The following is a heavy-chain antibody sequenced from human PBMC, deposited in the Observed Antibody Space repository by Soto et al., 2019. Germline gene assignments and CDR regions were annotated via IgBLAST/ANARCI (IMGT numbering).Heavy chain of an antibody. CDR2: INAGNGNT. V-gene: IGHV1-3*01. D-gene: IGHD2-8*01. Sequence: ASVKVSCKASGYTFSSYAMHWVRQAPGQRLEWMGWINAGNGNTKYSQKFQGRVTITRDTSASTAYMELSSLRSEDTAVYYCAIPMVYARFFDYGGQETLVTFS. CDR1: GYTFSSYA. CDR3: AIPMVYARFFDY. J-gene: IGHJ4*02.